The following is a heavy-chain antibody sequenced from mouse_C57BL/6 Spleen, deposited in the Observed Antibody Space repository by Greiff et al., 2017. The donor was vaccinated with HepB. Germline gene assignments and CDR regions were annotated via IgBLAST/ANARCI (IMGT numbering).Heavy chain of an antibody. CDR1: GYTFTSYW. CDR2: IYPGSGST. J-gene: IGHJ4*01. CDR3: ARKGYYYGSSEGYYAMDY. D-gene: IGHD1-1*01. V-gene: IGHV1-55*01. Sequence: QVQLQQPGAELVKPGASVKMSCKASGYTFTSYWITWVKQRPGQSLEWIGDIYPGSGSTNYNEKFKSKATLTVDTSSSTAYMQLSSLTSEDSAVYYCARKGYYYGSSEGYYAMDYWGQGTSVTVSS.